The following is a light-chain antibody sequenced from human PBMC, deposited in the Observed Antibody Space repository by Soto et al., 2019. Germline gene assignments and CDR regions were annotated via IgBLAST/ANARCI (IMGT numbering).Light chain of an antibody. CDR3: QQFHNWPLVT. CDR2: GAA. V-gene: IGKV3-15*01. J-gene: IGKJ3*01. Sequence: EIVMTQSPATLSVSPGESATLSCRASQSVTTNLAWYQQKPGQAPRLLIYGAATRATCVPARFSGSGSGPEFTLTISSLQSDDLAVYYFQQFHNWPLVTFGPGTKVELK. CDR1: QSVTTN.